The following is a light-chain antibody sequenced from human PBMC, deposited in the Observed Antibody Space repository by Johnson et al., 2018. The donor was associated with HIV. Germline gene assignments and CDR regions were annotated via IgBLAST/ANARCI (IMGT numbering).Light chain of an antibody. J-gene: IGLJ1*01. Sequence: QSVLTQPPSVSAAPGQKVTISCSGSNSNIGNNYVSWYQQLPGTAPKLLIYENNQRSSGIPDRFSGSKSATSATLGITGRQTGDEADYYCGTWDSSLSVYVFGSGTKVTVL. CDR3: GTWDSSLSVYV. CDR2: ENN. V-gene: IGLV1-51*02. CDR1: NSNIGNNY.